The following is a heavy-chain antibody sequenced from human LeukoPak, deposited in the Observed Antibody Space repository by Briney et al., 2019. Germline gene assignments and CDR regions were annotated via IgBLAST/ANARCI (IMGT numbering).Heavy chain of an antibody. V-gene: IGHV3-7*01. CDR3: ARDYSSGWPSYYYYGMDV. D-gene: IGHD6-19*01. CDR2: INQDGSNT. Sequence: PGGSLRLSCAASGFTFGTYWMSWVRQAPGKGLEWVANINQDGSNTYYVDSVKGRFAISRDNAKTSLYLQMNSLRAEDTAVYYCARDYSSGWPSYYYYGMDVWGQGTTVTVSS. CDR1: GFTFGTYW. J-gene: IGHJ6*02.